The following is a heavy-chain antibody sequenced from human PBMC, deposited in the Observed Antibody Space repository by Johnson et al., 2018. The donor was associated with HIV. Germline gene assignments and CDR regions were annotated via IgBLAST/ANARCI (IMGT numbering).Heavy chain of an antibody. J-gene: IGHJ3*02. CDR1: GFTFSDYY. Sequence: QVQLVESGGGLVKPGGSLRLSCAASGFTFSDYYMSWIRQAPGKGLEWVSYISSSGSTIYYADSVKGRFTISRDNAKNSLYLQMNSLGAEDTAVYYCARGGDGYNSRFREPFGAFDIWGQGTMVTVSS. CDR3: ARGGDGYNSRFREPFGAFDI. D-gene: IGHD5-24*01. V-gene: IGHV3-11*04. CDR2: ISSSGSTI.